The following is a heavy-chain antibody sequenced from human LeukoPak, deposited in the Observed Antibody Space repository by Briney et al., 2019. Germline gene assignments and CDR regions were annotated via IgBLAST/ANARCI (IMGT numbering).Heavy chain of an antibody. CDR1: GFTFSSYG. D-gene: IGHD2-15*01. Sequence: GGSLRLSCAASGFTFSSYGMHWVRQAPGKGREWVAFIRYDGSAKYYADSVKGRFTISRDNSKDTLYLQMNSLRAEDTAVFYCAKDRGGSYYYYYYMDVWGKGTTVTVSS. J-gene: IGHJ6*03. CDR2: IRYDGSAK. CDR3: AKDRGGSYYYYYYMDV. V-gene: IGHV3-30*02.